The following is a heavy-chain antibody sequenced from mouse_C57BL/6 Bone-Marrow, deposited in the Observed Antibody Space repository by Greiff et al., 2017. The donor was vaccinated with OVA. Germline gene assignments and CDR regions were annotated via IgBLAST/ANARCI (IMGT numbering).Heavy chain of an antibody. D-gene: IGHD2-5*01. Sequence: DVKLQESGPELVKPGASVKMSCKASGYTFTDYNMHWVKQSHGKSLEWIGYINPNNGGTSYNQKFKGKATLTVNKSSSTAYMELRSLTSEDSAVYYCARPYSNYGWWYFDVWGTGTTVTVSS. CDR1: GYTFTDYN. V-gene: IGHV1-22*01. J-gene: IGHJ1*03. CDR2: INPNNGGT. CDR3: ARPYSNYGWWYFDV.